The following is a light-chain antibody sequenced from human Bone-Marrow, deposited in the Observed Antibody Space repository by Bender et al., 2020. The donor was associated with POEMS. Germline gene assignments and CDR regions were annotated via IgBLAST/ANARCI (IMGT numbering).Light chain of an antibody. CDR1: SGTISTNY. Sequence: NFMLTQPHSVSGSPGKTVTISCSRSSGTISTNYVQWYQQRPGSGPTTVIYEDNRRPSGVPDRFSGSVDSSSNSASLTISGLKTEDEADYYCQSYDGSTVVFGGGTKLTVL. V-gene: IGLV6-57*03. CDR2: EDN. CDR3: QSYDGSTVV. J-gene: IGLJ2*01.